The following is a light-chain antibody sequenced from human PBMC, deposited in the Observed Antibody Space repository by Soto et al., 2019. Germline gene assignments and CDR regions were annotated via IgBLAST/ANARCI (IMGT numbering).Light chain of an antibody. J-gene: IGKJ1*01. CDR3: LQDINYPWT. CDR2: GAS. CDR1: QSVSSNY. Sequence: ENVLTQSPGTLSLSPGERVTLSCRASQSVSSNYLAWYQQKPGQAPRLLIYGASVRATGIPDRFSGSGSGTDFTLTISRLEPEDFATYYCLQDINYPWTFGQGTKVEIK. V-gene: IGKV3-20*01.